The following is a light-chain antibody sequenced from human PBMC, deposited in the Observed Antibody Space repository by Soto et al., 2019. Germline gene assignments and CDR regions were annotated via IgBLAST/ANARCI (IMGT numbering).Light chain of an antibody. CDR3: TSYAGINTYV. Sequence: QSALTQPPSASGSPGQSVTISCTGTKNHIGVYDFVYWYQHHPGKAPRLLIYEAVQRPSGVPDRFSGSKSGNTASLTVSGLQAEEDADYFCTSYAGINTYVFGGGTQLTVL. CDR2: EAV. J-gene: IGLJ7*01. V-gene: IGLV2-8*01. CDR1: KNHIGVYDF.